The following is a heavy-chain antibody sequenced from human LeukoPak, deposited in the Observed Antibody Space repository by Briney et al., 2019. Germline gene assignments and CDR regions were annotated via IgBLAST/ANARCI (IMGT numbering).Heavy chain of an antibody. CDR2: FHPENGEK. V-gene: IGHV1-24*01. J-gene: IGHJ3*02. CDR3: ARTVVVTAEHAFDI. CDR1: GYTLTQLS. D-gene: IGHD2-21*02. Sequence: ASVKVSCKVSGYTLTQLSMYWVRQAPGKGLECMGGFHPENGEKIYARKFQGRVTITADKSTSTAYMELSSLRSEDTAVYYCARTVVVTAEHAFDIWGQGTMVTVSS.